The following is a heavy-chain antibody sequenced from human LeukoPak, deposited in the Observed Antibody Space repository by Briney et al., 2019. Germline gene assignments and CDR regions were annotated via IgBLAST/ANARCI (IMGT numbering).Heavy chain of an antibody. D-gene: IGHD4-17*01. CDR1: GFTFSSYE. V-gene: IGHV3-48*03. J-gene: IGHJ4*02. CDR2: ISSSGSTI. Sequence: GGSLRLSCAASGFTFSSYEMNWVRQAPGKGLEWVSYISSSGSTIYYADSVKGRFTISRDNAKNSLYLQMNSLRAEDTAVYYCARASSYGDYADYWGQGTLVTVSS. CDR3: ARASSYGDYADY.